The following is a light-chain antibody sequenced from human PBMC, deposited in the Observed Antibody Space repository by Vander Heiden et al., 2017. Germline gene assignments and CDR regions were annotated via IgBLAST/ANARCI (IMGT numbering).Light chain of an antibody. V-gene: IGLV2-23*02. Sequence: QSALTQPASVSGSPGPSLTISCTGTSSDVGSYNLVSWYQHQPGKAPKLVIYHVTERPSGVSYRFSGSKSGNAASLTISGLQAEDEADYYCCSYAGSASLYIFGGGTKLTVL. J-gene: IGLJ2*01. CDR2: HVT. CDR3: CSYAGSASLYI. CDR1: SSDVGSYNL.